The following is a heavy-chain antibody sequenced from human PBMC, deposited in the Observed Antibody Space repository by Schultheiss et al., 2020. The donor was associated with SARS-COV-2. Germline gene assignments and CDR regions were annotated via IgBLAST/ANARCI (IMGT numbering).Heavy chain of an antibody. V-gene: IGHV1-8*03. CDR2: MNPNSGNT. CDR1: GYTFTSYG. D-gene: IGHD6-6*01. Sequence: ASVKVSCKASGYTFTSYGINWVRQATGQGLEWMGWMNPNSGNTGYAQKFQGRVTITADKSTSTAYMELSSLRSEDTAVYYCARDGIAARAGRWGQGTLVTVSS. CDR3: ARDGIAARAGR. J-gene: IGHJ4*02.